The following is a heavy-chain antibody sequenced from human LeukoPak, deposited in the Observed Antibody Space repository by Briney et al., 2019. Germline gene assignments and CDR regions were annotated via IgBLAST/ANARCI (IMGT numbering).Heavy chain of an antibody. J-gene: IGHJ4*02. D-gene: IGHD3-22*01. CDR2: IWYDGSNK. CDR1: GFTFSSYA. V-gene: IGHV3-33*06. Sequence: GGSLRLSCAASGFTFSSYAMHWVRQAPGKGLEWVAVIWYDGSNKYYADSVKGRSTISRDNSKNTLYLQMNSLRADDTAVYYCAKVTDSSGYFPSDYWGQRTLVTVSS. CDR3: AKVTDSSGYFPSDY.